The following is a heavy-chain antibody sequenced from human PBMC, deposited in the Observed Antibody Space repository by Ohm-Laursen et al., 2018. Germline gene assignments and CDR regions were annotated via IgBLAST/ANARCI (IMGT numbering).Heavy chain of an antibody. D-gene: IGHD5-12*01. CDR1: GFTFSSYG. CDR3: AKDRRLRPLNYYYYYGMDV. V-gene: IGHV3-30*18. CDR2: ISYDGSNK. Sequence: SLRLSCAASGFTFSSYGMHWVRQAPGKGLEWVAVISYDGSNKYYADSVKGRFTISRDNSKNTLYLQMNSLRAEDTAVYYCAKDRRLRPLNYYYYYGMDVWGQGTTVTVSS. J-gene: IGHJ6*02.